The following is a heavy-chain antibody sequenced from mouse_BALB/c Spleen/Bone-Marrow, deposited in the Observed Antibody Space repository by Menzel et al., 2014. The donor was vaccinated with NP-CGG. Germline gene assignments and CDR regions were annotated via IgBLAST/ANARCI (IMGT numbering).Heavy chain of an antibody. V-gene: IGHV14-3*02. CDR1: GFNIKDTY. D-gene: IGHD4-1*01. CDR3: ARWEYYAMDY. J-gene: IGHJ4*01. Sequence: VQLKESGAELVEPGASVKLSCTASGFNIKDTYMHWVKQRPEQGLEWIGRIDPANGNTKYDPKFQGKATITADTSSNTAYLQLSSPTSEDTAVYYCARWEYYAMDYWGQGTSVTVSS. CDR2: IDPANGNT.